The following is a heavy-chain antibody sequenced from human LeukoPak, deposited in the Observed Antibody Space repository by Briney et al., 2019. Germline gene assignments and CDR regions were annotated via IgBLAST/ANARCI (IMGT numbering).Heavy chain of an antibody. CDR2: IYYSWST. J-gene: IGHJ4*02. Sequence: SETLPLTCTGSGGPISSYYWSWIRQPPGKGLEWIGYIYYSWSTNYNPSLKSRVTISVDTSKNQFSLKLSSVTAADTAVYYCARVMITFGGANLFDYWGQGTLVTVSS. CDR3: ARVMITFGGANLFDY. D-gene: IGHD3-16*01. V-gene: IGHV4-59*01. CDR1: GGPISSYY.